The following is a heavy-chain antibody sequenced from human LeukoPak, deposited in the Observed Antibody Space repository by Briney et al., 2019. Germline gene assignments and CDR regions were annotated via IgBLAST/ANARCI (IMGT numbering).Heavy chain of an antibody. J-gene: IGHJ4*02. CDR1: GFTFSSYW. D-gene: IGHD6-6*01. CDR2: IKQDGSEK. Sequence: GGSLRLSYAASGFTFSSYWMSWVRQAPGKGLEWVANIKQDGSEKYYVDSVKGRFTISRDNAKNSLYLQMNSLRAEDTAVYYCARADSSSSGFFAYYFDYWGQGTLVTVSS. CDR3: ARADSSSSGFFAYYFDY. V-gene: IGHV3-7*04.